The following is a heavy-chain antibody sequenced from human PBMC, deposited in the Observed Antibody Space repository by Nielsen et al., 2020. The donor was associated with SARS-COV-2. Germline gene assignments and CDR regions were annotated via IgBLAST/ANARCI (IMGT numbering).Heavy chain of an antibody. J-gene: IGHJ6*03. Sequence: SETLSLTCAVYGGSFSGYYWSWIRQPPGKGLEWIGEINHSGSTNYNPSLKSRVTISVDTSKNQISLKLSSVTAADTAVYYCAREVSTRRMYYYYYMDVWGKGTTVTVSS. CDR1: GGSFSGYY. CDR3: AREVSTRRMYYYYYMDV. V-gene: IGHV4-34*01. D-gene: IGHD5/OR15-5a*01. CDR2: INHSGST.